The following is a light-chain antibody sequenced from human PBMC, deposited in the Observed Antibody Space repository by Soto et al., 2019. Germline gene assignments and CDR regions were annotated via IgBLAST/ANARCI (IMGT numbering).Light chain of an antibody. CDR1: TGTVTSGHY. CDR3: WLSYLSHGPTGV. CDR2: DTN. Sequence: QAVVTQEPSLTVSPGGTVTLTCGSSTGTVTSGHYPYWFQQKPGQAPRTLIYDTNNKFSWTPARFSGSHLGGKGALTLSGAQPEDEADYYCWLSYLSHGPTGVFGGGTKLTVL. J-gene: IGLJ3*02. V-gene: IGLV7-46*01.